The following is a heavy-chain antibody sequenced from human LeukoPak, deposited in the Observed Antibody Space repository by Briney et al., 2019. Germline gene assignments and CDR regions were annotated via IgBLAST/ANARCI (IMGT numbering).Heavy chain of an antibody. CDR1: GFAFSHYG. J-gene: IGHJ4*02. CDR3: AKGDSYYDLLTCFDF. CDR2: FSGTSTLT. V-gene: IGHV3-23*01. D-gene: IGHD3-9*01. Sequence: PGGSLRLSCAASGFAFSHYGMSWVRQSPGKGLEWVSTFSGTSTLTYYADSVKGRFTISRDDSKNVLYLQMNSLRDEDTAVYYCAKGDSYYDLLTCFDFWGPGTLITVSS.